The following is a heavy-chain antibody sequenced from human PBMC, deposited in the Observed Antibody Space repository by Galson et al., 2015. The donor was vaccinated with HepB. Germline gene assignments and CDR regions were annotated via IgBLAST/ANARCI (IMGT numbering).Heavy chain of an antibody. V-gene: IGHV3-7*03. J-gene: IGHJ6*02. Sequence: LRLSCAASGFTFSSYWMSWVRQAPGKGLEWVANIKQDGSEKYYVDSVKGRFTISRDNAKNSLYLQMNSLRAEDTAVYYCAREEYDYVWGGDYYYYGMDVWGQGTTVTVSS. CDR2: IKQDGSEK. D-gene: IGHD3-16*01. CDR1: GFTFSSYW. CDR3: AREEYDYVWGGDYYYYGMDV.